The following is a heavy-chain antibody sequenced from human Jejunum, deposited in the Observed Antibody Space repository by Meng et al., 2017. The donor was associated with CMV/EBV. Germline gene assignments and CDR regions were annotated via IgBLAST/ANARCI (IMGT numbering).Heavy chain of an antibody. J-gene: IGHJ4*02. D-gene: IGHD1-26*01. CDR2: INEDGSEE. CDR1: GFTFNRYW. CDR3: GRDGRPIDY. Sequence: EWQVGDVGGGLVQPGGSLRLSCAASGFTFNRYWMTGVRQAPGKGLEWVANINEDGSEEYYVDSVKGRFTISRDNAKNSVYLQMNSLRVEDTAVYYCGRDGRPIDYWGQGTLVTVSS. V-gene: IGHV3-7*04.